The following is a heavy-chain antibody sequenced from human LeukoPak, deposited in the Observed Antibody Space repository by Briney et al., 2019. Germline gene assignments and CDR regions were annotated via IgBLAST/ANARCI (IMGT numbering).Heavy chain of an antibody. J-gene: IGHJ4*02. D-gene: IGHD3-22*01. CDR1: GASFSGYY. V-gene: IGHV4-34*01. CDR2: INHSGST. CDR3: ASAGHDGIGYKVC. Sequence: SETLSLTCAVYGASFSGYYWSWIRQPPGKGLEWIGEINHSGSTNYNPSLKSRVTISVDKSKNQFSLRLSSVTAADTAVYYCASAGHDGIGYKVCWGQGTLVTVSS.